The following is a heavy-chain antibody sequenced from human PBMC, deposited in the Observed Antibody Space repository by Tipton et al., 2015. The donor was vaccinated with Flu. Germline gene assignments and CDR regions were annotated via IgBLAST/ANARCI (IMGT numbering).Heavy chain of an antibody. CDR2: FNHSGST. V-gene: IGHV4-34*01. J-gene: IGHJ3*02. CDR3: ARMVRNYFELGSFDI. D-gene: IGHD4/OR15-4a*01. Sequence: WSWIRQPPGKGLEWIGEFNHSGSTKYNPSLKSRVTISVDTSKSQLSLKLSSVTAADTAVYYCARMVRNYFELGSFDIWGQGTMVTVSS.